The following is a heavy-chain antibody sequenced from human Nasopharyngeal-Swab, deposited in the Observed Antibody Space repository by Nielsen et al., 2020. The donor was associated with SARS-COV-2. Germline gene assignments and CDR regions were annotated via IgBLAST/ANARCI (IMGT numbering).Heavy chain of an antibody. J-gene: IGHJ6*03. D-gene: IGHD2-2*01. CDR2: ISAYNGNT. CDR3: ARAAKGYCSSTSCYSIPEYYYYYMDV. V-gene: IGHV1-18*01. Sequence: WVRQAPGQGLEWMGWISAYNGNTNYAQKLQGRVTMTTDTSTSTAYMELRNLRPDDTAVYYCARAAKGYCSSTSCYSIPEYYYYYMDVWGKGTTVTVSS.